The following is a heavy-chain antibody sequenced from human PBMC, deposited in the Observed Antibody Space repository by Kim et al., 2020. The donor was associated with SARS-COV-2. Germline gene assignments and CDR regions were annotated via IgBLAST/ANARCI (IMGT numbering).Heavy chain of an antibody. Sequence: GGSLRLSCAASGFSFNSFWMSWVRQAPGKGLEWLANINQDGSEKKFVDSVKGRFTISRDNAENSVYLQMNSLRVEDSAVYYCARDAWAQRGTDGFDYWGPGTLVTVSS. CDR3: ARDAWAQRGTDGFDY. D-gene: IGHD7-27*01. V-gene: IGHV3-7*01. CDR2: INQDGSEK. CDR1: GFSFNSFW. J-gene: IGHJ4*02.